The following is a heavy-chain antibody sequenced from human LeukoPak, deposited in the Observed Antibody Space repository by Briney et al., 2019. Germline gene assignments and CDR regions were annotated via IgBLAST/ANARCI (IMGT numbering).Heavy chain of an antibody. CDR1: GYTFTSYY. Sequence: ASVKVSCKASGYTFTSYYMHWVRRAPGQGLEWMGIINPSGGSTSYAQKFQGRVTMTRDTSTSTVYMELSSLRSEDTAVYYCARCTTINYYDSSGYLYAFDIWGQGTMVTVSS. CDR3: ARCTTINYYDSSGYLYAFDI. V-gene: IGHV1-46*01. CDR2: INPSGGST. J-gene: IGHJ3*02. D-gene: IGHD3-22*01.